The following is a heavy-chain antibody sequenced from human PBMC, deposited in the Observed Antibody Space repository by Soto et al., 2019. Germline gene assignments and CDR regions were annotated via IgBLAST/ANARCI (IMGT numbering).Heavy chain of an antibody. V-gene: IGHV3-30*18. CDR3: AKDKSWGLGGDYRSAFDY. D-gene: IGHD4-17*01. CDR1: GFTFSSYG. Sequence: PGGSLRLSCAASGFTFSSYGMHGVRQAPGKGLEWVAVISYDGINKYYADSVKGRFTISRDNSKNTLYLQMNSLRAEDTAVYYCAKDKSWGLGGDYRSAFDYWGQGTLVTVSS. J-gene: IGHJ4*02. CDR2: ISYDGINK.